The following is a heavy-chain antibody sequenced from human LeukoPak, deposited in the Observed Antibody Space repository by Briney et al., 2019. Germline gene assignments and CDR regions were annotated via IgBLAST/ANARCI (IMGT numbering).Heavy chain of an antibody. D-gene: IGHD6-13*01. V-gene: IGHV1-69*04. Sequence: SVKVSCKASGGTFSSYAISWVRQAPGQGLGWMGRIIPILGIANYAQKFQGRVTITADKSTSTAYMELSSLRSEDTAVYYCAREGYSSSWYAKNWFDPWGQGTLVTVSS. J-gene: IGHJ5*02. CDR2: IIPILGIA. CDR3: AREGYSSSWYAKNWFDP. CDR1: GGTFSSYA.